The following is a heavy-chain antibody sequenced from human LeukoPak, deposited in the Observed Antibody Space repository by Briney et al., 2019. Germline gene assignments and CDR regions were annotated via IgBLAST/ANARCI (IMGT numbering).Heavy chain of an antibody. CDR2: INPNSGGT. Sequence: ASVKVSCKASGYTFTSYGISWVRQAPGQGLEWMGWINPNSGGTNYAQKFQGRVTMTRDTSISTAYMELSRLRSDDTAVYYCARCWLMTTDLSGYYGMDVWGQGTTVTVSS. CDR3: ARCWLMTTDLSGYYGMDV. CDR1: GYTFTSYG. J-gene: IGHJ6*02. D-gene: IGHD4-17*01. V-gene: IGHV1-2*02.